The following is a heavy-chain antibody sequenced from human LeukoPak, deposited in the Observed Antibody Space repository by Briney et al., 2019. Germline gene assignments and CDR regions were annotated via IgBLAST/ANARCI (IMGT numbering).Heavy chain of an antibody. J-gene: IGHJ4*02. V-gene: IGHV4-34*01. Sequence: SETLSLTCAVYGGSFSGYYWSWIRQPPGKGLEWIGEINHSGSTNYNPSLKSRVTISVDTSKNQFSLKLSSVTAADTALYYCARGGAYGTRWGQGTLVTVSS. D-gene: IGHD4-17*01. CDR2: INHSGST. CDR3: ARGGAYGTR. CDR1: GGSFSGYY.